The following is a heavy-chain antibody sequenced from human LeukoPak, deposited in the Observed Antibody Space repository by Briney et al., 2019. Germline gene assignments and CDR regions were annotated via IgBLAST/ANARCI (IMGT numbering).Heavy chain of an antibody. CDR3: SGWEIGYYFDY. CDR2: ISSSGSTI. Sequence: GGSLRLSCAASGFTFSDYYMSWIRQAPGKGLEWVSYISSSGSTIYYADSVKGRFTISRDNAKNSLYLQRNSLRAEDTAVYYCSGWEIGYYFDYWGQGTLVTVSS. D-gene: IGHD6-19*01. J-gene: IGHJ4*02. CDR1: GFTFSDYY. V-gene: IGHV3-11*01.